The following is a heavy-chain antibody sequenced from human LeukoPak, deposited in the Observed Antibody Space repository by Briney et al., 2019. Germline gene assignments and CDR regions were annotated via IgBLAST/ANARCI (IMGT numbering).Heavy chain of an antibody. J-gene: IGHJ4*02. Sequence: PGGSLRLSCAASGFIVSRNYMGWVRQAPGKGLEWVSVLYSNGNIHYTDSVKGRFTISRDNSKNTLYLQMNNLRAEDTAIYYCARYSGDYSANLYYFDYWGQXTLVTVSS. D-gene: IGHD4-23*01. CDR3: ARYSGDYSANLYYFDY. CDR1: GFIVSRNY. V-gene: IGHV3-53*01. CDR2: LYSNGNI.